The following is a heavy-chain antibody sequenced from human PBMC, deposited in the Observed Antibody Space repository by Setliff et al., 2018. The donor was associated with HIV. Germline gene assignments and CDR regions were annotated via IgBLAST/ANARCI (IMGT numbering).Heavy chain of an antibody. J-gene: IGHJ3*02. V-gene: IGHV4-4*07. Sequence: SETLSLTCTVSGGSISSYYWSWIRQPAGKGLEWIGRIYTSGSTNYNPSLKSRVTMSVDTSKNQFSLKLSSVTAADTAVYYCARGRTPSYGGDYRDTFDIWGPGTKVTVS. CDR1: GGSISSYY. CDR3: ARGRTPSYGGDYRDTFDI. D-gene: IGHD4-17*01. CDR2: IYTSGST.